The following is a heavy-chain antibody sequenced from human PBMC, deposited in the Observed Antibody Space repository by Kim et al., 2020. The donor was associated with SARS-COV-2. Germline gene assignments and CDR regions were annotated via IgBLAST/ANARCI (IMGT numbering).Heavy chain of an antibody. J-gene: IGHJ4*02. Sequence: SETLSLTCAVYGGSFSGYYWSWIRQPPGKGLEWIGEINHSGSTNYNPSLKSRVTISVDTSKNQFSLKLSSVTAADTAVYYCARVGVRGPEGGFFDYWGQGTLVTVSS. CDR3: ARVGVRGPEGGFFDY. CDR1: GGSFSGYY. CDR2: INHSGST. V-gene: IGHV4-34*01. D-gene: IGHD3-10*01.